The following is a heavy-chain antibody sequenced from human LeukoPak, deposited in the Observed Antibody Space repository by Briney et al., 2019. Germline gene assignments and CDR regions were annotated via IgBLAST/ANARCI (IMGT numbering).Heavy chain of an antibody. D-gene: IGHD2-2*01. CDR2: IYYSGST. Sequence: SETLSLTCTISGGSISSSSYYWGWIRQPPGKGLEWIGSIYYSGSTYYNPSLKRRVTISVDTSMNQFSLKLSSVTAADTAVYYCARVIVVVPAAEYYFDYWGQGTLVTVSS. J-gene: IGHJ4*02. V-gene: IGHV4-39*07. CDR1: GGSISSSSYY. CDR3: ARVIVVVPAAEYYFDY.